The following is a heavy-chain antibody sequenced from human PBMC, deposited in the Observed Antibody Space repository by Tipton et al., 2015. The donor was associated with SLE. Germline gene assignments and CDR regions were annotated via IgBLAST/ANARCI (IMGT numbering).Heavy chain of an antibody. CDR2: ISGSGGST. Sequence: SLRLSCAASGFTFSSYAMSWVRQAPGKGLEWVSAISGSGGSTYYADSVKGRFTISRDNSKNTLYLQRSGLRAEDTAVYYCAKLDSSGYYLDYWGQGTLVTVSS. D-gene: IGHD3-22*01. CDR3: AKLDSSGYYLDY. V-gene: IGHV3-23*01. J-gene: IGHJ4*02. CDR1: GFTFSSYA.